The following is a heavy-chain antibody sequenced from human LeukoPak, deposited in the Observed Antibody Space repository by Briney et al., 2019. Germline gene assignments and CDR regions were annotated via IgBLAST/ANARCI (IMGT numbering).Heavy chain of an antibody. D-gene: IGHD4-17*01. CDR3: ASGLRGEDYGDYQGVPGEYFQH. J-gene: IGHJ1*01. CDR1: GGSISSGDYY. Sequence: PSETLSLTCTVSGGSISSGDYYWSWIRQPPGKGLEWIGYIYYSGSTYYNPSLKSRVTISVDTSKNQFSLKLSSVTAADTAVYYCASGLRGEDYGDYQGVPGEYFQHWGQGTLVTVSS. CDR2: IYYSGST. V-gene: IGHV4-30-4*02.